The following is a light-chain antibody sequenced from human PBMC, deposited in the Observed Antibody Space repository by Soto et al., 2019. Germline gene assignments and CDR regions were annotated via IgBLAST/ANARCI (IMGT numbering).Light chain of an antibody. V-gene: IGKV4-1*01. CDR2: WAS. Sequence: DIVMTQSPDSLAVSLGERATTNCKSSQSVLYSSNNKNYLAWYQQKPGQPPKLLIYWASTRESGVPDRFSGSGSGTDFTLAISSLQAEDVAVYYCQQHYTTPRTFGQGTKVDIK. CDR1: QSVLYSSNNKNY. J-gene: IGKJ2*01. CDR3: QQHYTTPRT.